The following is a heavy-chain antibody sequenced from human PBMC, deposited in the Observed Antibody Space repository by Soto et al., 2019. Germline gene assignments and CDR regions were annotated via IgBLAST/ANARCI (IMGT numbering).Heavy chain of an antibody. J-gene: IGHJ5*01. CDR1: EDNCISYW. CDR2: IFPGDSDI. V-gene: IGHV5-51*01. CDR3: ARLTRVDIVATIKDNWFDS. D-gene: IGHD5-12*01. Sequence: VLLKISCRVAEDNCISYWIGCVLQMPGKGLEWMGIIFPGDSDIRYRPSFQGQVTISADKSISTAYLQWSSLKASDTAMYYCARLTRVDIVATIKDNWFDSRGQGTLVTVYS.